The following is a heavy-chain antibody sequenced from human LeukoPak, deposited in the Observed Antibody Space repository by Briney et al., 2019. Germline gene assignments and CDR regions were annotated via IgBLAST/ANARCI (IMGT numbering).Heavy chain of an antibody. Sequence: AGGSLRLSCAASGFTLSSYEMNWARQAPGKGLEWVSYISSSGSTIKYADSVKGRFTISRDNAKNSLYLQMNSLRAEDTAVYYCARDLSSGWYLSSASYYFDYWGQGTLVTVSS. CDR2: ISSSGSTI. CDR3: ARDLSSGWYLSSASYYFDY. V-gene: IGHV3-48*03. D-gene: IGHD6-19*01. CDR1: GFTLSSYE. J-gene: IGHJ4*02.